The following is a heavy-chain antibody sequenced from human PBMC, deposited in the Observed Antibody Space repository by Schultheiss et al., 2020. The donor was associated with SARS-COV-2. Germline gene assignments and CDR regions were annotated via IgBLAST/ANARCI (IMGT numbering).Heavy chain of an antibody. V-gene: IGHV4-59*08. CDR3: ARHDKQLAYFDY. Sequence: GSLRLSCTVSGGSISSYYWSWIRQPPGKGLEWIGYIYYSGSTNYNPSLKSRVTISVDTSKNQFSLKLSSVTAADTAVYYCARHDKQLAYFDYWGQGTTVTVSS. J-gene: IGHJ4*03. CDR1: GGSISSYY. D-gene: IGHD6-13*01. CDR2: IYYSGST.